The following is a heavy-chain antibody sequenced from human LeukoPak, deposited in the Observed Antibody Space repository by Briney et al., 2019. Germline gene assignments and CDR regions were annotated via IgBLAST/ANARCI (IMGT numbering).Heavy chain of an antibody. J-gene: IGHJ4*02. CDR3: ARAEGSGYYDLWYNY. V-gene: IGHV3-13*01. Sequence: GGSLRLPCAASGFTFSTYDMHWVRQATGKGLEWLSGIGNAGDTYYAGSVKGRFTVSRDNAKNSLYLQMNSLRVGDTAVYYCARAEGSGYYDLWYNYWGQGTLVTVSS. D-gene: IGHD3-22*01. CDR1: GFTFSTYD. CDR2: IGNAGDT.